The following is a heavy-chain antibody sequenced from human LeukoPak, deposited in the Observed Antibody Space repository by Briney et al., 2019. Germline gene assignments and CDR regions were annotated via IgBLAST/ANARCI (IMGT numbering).Heavy chain of an antibody. Sequence: GGSLRLSCAASGFTFSRYNMNWVRQAPGKGLEWVSYISSSSSSILYADSVKGRFTISRDNAKNSLYLQMCSLRAEDTAVYYCARDYYDSSGYYYGAYWGQGTLVTVSS. V-gene: IGHV3-48*01. J-gene: IGHJ4*02. D-gene: IGHD3-22*01. CDR1: GFTFSRYN. CDR3: ARDYYDSSGYYYGAY. CDR2: ISSSSSSI.